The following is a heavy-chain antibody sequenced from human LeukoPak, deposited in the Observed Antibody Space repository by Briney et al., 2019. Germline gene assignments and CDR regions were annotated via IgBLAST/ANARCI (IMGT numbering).Heavy chain of an antibody. V-gene: IGHV1-46*01. CDR1: GYTFTSYY. CDR2: INPSDDRT. CDR3: ERAGYKLLWFGDFLPNPHWFDR. Sequence: ASVKVSCKASGYTFTSYYIHWVRQAPGQGLEWMGIINPSDDRTSYAQKFQDRVTMTRDTSTSTVYMELSSLRSEDMGMYSCERAGYKLLWFGDFLPNPHWFDRWGQGTLVTVSS. J-gene: IGHJ5*02. D-gene: IGHD3-10*01.